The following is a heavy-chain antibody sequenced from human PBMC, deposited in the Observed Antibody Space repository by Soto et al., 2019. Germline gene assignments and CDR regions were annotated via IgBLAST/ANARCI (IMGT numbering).Heavy chain of an antibody. Sequence: QVQLVQSGAEVKKPGASVKVSCKASGYTFTSYDINWVRQATGQGLEWMGWMNPNSGNTGYAQKFQCRSTRTRNTSISIAYMELSSLRSEDTAVYYCASPNAYCSGGSCFAAFDIWGQGTMVTVSS. CDR1: GYTFTSYD. CDR2: MNPNSGNT. D-gene: IGHD2-15*01. V-gene: IGHV1-8*01. J-gene: IGHJ3*02. CDR3: ASPNAYCSGGSCFAAFDI.